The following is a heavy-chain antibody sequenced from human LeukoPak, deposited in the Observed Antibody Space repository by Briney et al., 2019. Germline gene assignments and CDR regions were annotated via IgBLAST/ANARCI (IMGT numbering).Heavy chain of an antibody. D-gene: IGHD3-22*01. CDR2: ISAYNGNT. CDR1: GYTFTSYG. CDR3: ARASPIYYDSSGNYSEPRFDY. J-gene: IGHJ4*02. Sequence: ASVKVSCKASGYTFTSYGISWVRQAPGQGLEWMGWISAYNGNTNYAQKLQGRVTMTTDTSTSTAYMELRSLRSDDTAVYYCARASPIYYDSSGNYSEPRFDYWGQGTLVTVSS. V-gene: IGHV1-18*01.